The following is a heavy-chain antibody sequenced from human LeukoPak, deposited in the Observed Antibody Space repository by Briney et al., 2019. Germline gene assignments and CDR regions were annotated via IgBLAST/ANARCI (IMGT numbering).Heavy chain of an antibody. J-gene: IGHJ6*02. D-gene: IGHD2-2*01. CDR1: GGTFSSYA. CDR2: IIPIFGTA. V-gene: IGHV1-69*13. Sequence: SVNVSCKASGGTFSSYAISWVRQAPGQGLEWMGGIIPIFGTANYAQKFQGRVTITADESTSTAYMELSSLRSEDTAVYYCASSPMRTIVVVPAAQPHYYGMDVWGQGTTVTVSS. CDR3: ASSPMRTIVVVPAAQPHYYGMDV.